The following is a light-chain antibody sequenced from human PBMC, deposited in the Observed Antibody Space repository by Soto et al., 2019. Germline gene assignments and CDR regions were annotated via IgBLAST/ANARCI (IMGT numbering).Light chain of an antibody. J-gene: IGLJ1*01. CDR1: SSDVGNYNL. CDR2: DVT. Sequence: QSALTQPRSVSGSPGQSVIISCTGTSSDVGNYNLVSWYQHHPGKAPKLMIYDVTKRPSGVPDRFSGSKSRNTAALSISGLQAEDEADYYCCSYAGSYTYVFGTRTKLTVL. V-gene: IGLV2-11*01. CDR3: CSYAGSYTYV.